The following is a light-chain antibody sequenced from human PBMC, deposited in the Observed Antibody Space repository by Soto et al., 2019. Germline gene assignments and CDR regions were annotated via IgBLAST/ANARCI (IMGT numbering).Light chain of an antibody. Sequence: QSVLTQPPSASGTPGQRFTISCSGSSSNIGSKYVYWYQQLPGTAPKLLIYRNNQRPSGVPDRFSGSKSGTSASLAISGLRAEDEADYYCAAWDDILSGNYVFGTGTKVTVL. V-gene: IGLV1-47*01. CDR1: SSNIGSKY. CDR2: RNN. J-gene: IGLJ1*01. CDR3: AAWDDILSGNYV.